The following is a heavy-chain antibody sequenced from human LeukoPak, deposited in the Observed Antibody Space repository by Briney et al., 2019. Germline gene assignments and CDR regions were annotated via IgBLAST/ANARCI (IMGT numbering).Heavy chain of an antibody. V-gene: IGHV3-21*05. CDR2: ISSGSTDI. J-gene: IGHJ4*02. Sequence: PGGSLRLSCAASGFTLSSYRMNWVRQAPGKGLEWVSYISSGSTDIYHADSVKGRFTISRDNAKNSLYLQMNSLRAEDTAIYYCARSEHSSSSLDYWGQGTLVTVSS. CDR1: GFTLSSYR. CDR3: ARSEHSSSSLDY. D-gene: IGHD6-6*01.